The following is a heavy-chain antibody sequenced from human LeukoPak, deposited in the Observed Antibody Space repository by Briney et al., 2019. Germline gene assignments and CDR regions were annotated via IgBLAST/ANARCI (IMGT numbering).Heavy chain of an antibody. CDR3: AKDWGITIFGVVMDY. D-gene: IGHD3-3*01. Sequence: GGSLRLSCAASGFTFSSYSMNWVRQAPGKGLEWVSAISGSGGSTYYADSVKGRFTISRDNSKNTLYLQMNSLRAEDTAVYYCAKDWGITIFGVVMDYWGQGTLVTVSS. CDR2: ISGSGGST. V-gene: IGHV3-23*01. J-gene: IGHJ4*02. CDR1: GFTFSSYS.